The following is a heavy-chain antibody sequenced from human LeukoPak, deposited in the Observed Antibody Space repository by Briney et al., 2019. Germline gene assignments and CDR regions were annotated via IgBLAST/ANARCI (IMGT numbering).Heavy chain of an antibody. D-gene: IGHD3-22*01. J-gene: IGHJ6*02. CDR2: VSSSGSTI. V-gene: IGHV3-48*03. CDR1: GFTFSSYE. Sequence: PGGSLRLSCAASGFTFSSYEMNWVRQVPGKGLEWVSYVSSSGSTIYYADSVKGRFTISRDNAKNSLYLQMNSLRAEDTAVYFCARDLGYYSPYGMDVWGQGTTVTVSS. CDR3: ARDLGYYSPYGMDV.